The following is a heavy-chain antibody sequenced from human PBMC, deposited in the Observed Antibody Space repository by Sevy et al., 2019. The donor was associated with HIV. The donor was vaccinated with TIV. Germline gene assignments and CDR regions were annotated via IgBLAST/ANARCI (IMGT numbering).Heavy chain of an antibody. CDR2: ISWDGGST. CDR3: AKDLEYSSSEDYYYYYMDV. D-gene: IGHD6-6*01. CDR1: GFTFDDYT. Sequence: GGSLRLSCAASGFTFDDYTMHWVRQAPGKGLEWVSLISWDGGSTYYADSVKGRFTISRDNSKNSLYLQMNSLRTEDTALYYCAKDLEYSSSEDYYYYYMDVWGKGTTVTVSS. V-gene: IGHV3-43*01. J-gene: IGHJ6*03.